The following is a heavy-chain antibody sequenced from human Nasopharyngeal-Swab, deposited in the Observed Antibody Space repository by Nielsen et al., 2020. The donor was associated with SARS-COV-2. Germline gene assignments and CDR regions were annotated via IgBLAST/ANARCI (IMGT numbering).Heavy chain of an antibody. CDR2: IVGSGDISGSGGNT. V-gene: IGHV3-23*01. CDR3: AKDLRGPYFF. CDR1: GFNINSYG. Sequence: GGSLRLSCSASGFNINSYGMSWVRQAPGKGLEWVAAIVGSGDISGSGGNTYYADPVKGRFTISRDNSKNTLSLQMNSLRAEDTAVYYCAKDLRGPYFFWGQGTLVTVSS. D-gene: IGHD2/OR15-2a*01. J-gene: IGHJ4*02.